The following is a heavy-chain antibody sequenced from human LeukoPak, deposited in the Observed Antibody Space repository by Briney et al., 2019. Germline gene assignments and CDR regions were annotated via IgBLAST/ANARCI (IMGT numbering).Heavy chain of an antibody. J-gene: IGHJ4*02. CDR2: ISYDGSNK. Sequence: PGRSLRLSCAASGFTFSSYGMHWVRQAPGKGLEWVAVISYDGSNKYYADSVKGRFTISRDNSRNTLYLQMNSLRAEDTAVYYCAKLLMAMVRGVDIDCWGQGTLVTVSS. CDR1: GFTFSSYG. D-gene: IGHD3-10*01. CDR3: AKLLMAMVRGVDIDC. V-gene: IGHV3-30*18.